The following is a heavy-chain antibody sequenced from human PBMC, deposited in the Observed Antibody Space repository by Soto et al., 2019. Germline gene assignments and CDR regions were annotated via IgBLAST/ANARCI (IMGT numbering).Heavy chain of an antibody. CDR2: ISYEGSIQ. CDR3: VKTGTPLYGPGRSWFDP. V-gene: IGHV3-30*18. D-gene: IGHD3-10*01. J-gene: IGHJ5*02. CDR1: GFTFSSYG. Sequence: QTGGSLRLSCAASGFTFSSYGMHWVRQAPGKGLEWVAVISYEGSIQYYADSVKGRFTISRDNSKNTLYLQMNSLRDEDTAVYYCVKTGTPLYGPGRSWFDPWGQGTLVTVSS.